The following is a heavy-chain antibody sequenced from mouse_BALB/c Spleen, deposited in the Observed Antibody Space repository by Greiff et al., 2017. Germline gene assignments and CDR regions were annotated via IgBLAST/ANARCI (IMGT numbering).Heavy chain of an antibody. Sequence: QVQLQQSGAELVRPGTSVKISCKASGYAFTNYWLGWVKQRPGHGLEWIGDIYPGSGNTYYNEKFKGKATLTAAKSSSTAYMQLSSLTSEDSAVYFCARSVYYGNSYFDYWGQGTTLTVSS. J-gene: IGHJ2*01. CDR2: IYPGSGNT. CDR3: ARSVYYGNSYFDY. D-gene: IGHD2-1*01. V-gene: IGHV1-63*01. CDR1: GYAFTNYW.